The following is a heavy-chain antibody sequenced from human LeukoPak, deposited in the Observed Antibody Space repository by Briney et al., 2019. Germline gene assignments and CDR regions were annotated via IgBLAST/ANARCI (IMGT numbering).Heavy chain of an antibody. J-gene: IGHJ4*02. D-gene: IGHD3-10*01. CDR1: GFTFSNYW. CDR2: IKQDGSER. Sequence: GSLRLSCAASGFTFSNYWMTWVRQAPGKGLEWVANIKQDGSERDYVDSVKGRFTISRDDAKNSLYLQMNSLRAEDTAVYYCARGITMANWGQGTLVTVSS. CDR3: ARGITMAN. V-gene: IGHV3-7*04.